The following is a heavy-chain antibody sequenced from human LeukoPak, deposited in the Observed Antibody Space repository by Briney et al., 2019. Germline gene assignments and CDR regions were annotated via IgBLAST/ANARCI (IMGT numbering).Heavy chain of an antibody. CDR1: GFTFKHAW. Sequence: GGSLRLSCAASGFTFKHAWMSWVRQAPGKGLEWVSYISSSGRTIYYADSVKGRFTISRDNAKNSLYLQMNSLRAEDTAVYYCARCFYSSGYTFDYWGQGTLVTVSS. J-gene: IGHJ4*02. V-gene: IGHV3-11*04. CDR3: ARCFYSSGYTFDY. CDR2: ISSSGRTI. D-gene: IGHD6-19*01.